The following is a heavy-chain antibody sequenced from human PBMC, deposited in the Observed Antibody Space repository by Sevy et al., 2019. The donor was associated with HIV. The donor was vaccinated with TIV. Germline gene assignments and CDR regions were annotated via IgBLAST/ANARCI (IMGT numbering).Heavy chain of an antibody. CDR1: GFPFGSYE. V-gene: IGHV3-48*03. J-gene: IGHJ4*02. CDR3: ARDLPPSATTVAHFDY. CDR2: ISNSGSTK. Sequence: GGSLRLSCTASGFPFGSYEMHWVRQAPGKGLEWVSSISNSGSTKYYSNSVRGGFTISRDNAKNSLYLQMNSLRAEDTAVYYCARDLPPSATTVAHFDYWGRGTLVTVSS. D-gene: IGHD4-17*01.